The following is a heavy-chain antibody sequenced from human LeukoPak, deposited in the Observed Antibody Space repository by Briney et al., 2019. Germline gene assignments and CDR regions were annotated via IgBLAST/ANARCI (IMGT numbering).Heavy chain of an antibody. Sequence: GGPLRLSCAASGFTFSLYWMIWVHQAPGKGLEGVASIMKDGSEKYYVDSVKGRFTISRDNAKDSLYLQMNSLRAEDTAVYYCAKARPGDTFDFWGQGTLVTVSS. V-gene: IGHV3-7*01. CDR3: AKARPGDTFDF. D-gene: IGHD3-10*01. CDR1: GFTFSLYW. CDR2: IMKDGSEK. J-gene: IGHJ4*02.